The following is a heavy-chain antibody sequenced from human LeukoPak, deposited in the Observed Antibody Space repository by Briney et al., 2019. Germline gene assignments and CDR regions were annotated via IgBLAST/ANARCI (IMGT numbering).Heavy chain of an antibody. CDR2: IYSDGKT. CDR1: GFTVSRNY. D-gene: IGHD5-24*01. J-gene: IGHJ4*02. CDR3: ASLEKWLQF. Sequence: GGSLRLSCAASGFTVSRNYMSWVRQAPGKGLEWFSVIYSDGKTYYADSVKGRFTISRDNSKNTLYLQMNSLRAEDTAMYYCASLEKWLQFWGQGTLVTVSS. V-gene: IGHV3-53*01.